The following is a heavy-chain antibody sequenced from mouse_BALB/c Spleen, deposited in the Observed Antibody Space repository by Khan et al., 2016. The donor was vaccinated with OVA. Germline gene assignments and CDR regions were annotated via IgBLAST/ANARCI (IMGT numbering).Heavy chain of an antibody. D-gene: IGHD1-1*01. CDR3: TRQRGYYGSNPYFDY. CDR1: GFSFSTYS. J-gene: IGHJ2*01. V-gene: IGHV5-9-3*01. Sequence: EVLLVESGGDLVRPGGSLKLSCAASGFSFSTYSMSWVRQTPEKRLEWVATISSGGSFTYSPDSVKGRFTISRDNAKNSLYLQMSSLTSEDTAMYYCTRQRGYYGSNPYFDYWGQGTTLTVSS. CDR2: ISSGGSFT.